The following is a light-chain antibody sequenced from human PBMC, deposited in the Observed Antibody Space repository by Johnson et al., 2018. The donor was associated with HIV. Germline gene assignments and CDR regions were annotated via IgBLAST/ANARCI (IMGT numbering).Light chain of an antibody. Sequence: QSVLTQPPSVSAAPGQKVNISCSGSSSNIGNNYVSWYQQLPGTAPKLLIYENNKRPSGIPDRFSGSKSGTSATLGITGLQTGDEADYYCGTWDNSLSTGGVFGTGPKVTVL. J-gene: IGLJ1*01. CDR1: SSNIGNNY. CDR3: GTWDNSLSTGGV. CDR2: ENN. V-gene: IGLV1-51*02.